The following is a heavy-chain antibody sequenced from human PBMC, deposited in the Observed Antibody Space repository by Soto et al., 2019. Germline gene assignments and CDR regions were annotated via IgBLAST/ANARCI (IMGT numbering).Heavy chain of an antibody. V-gene: IGHV1-8*01. Sequence: QVQLVQSGAEVKKPGASVKVSCKASGYTFTSYDINWVRQATGQGLEWMGWMNPNSGNTGYEQKCEGRVTMSRNTSISTAYMELSSLRSEDTTVYYCARGVAARRAGGYPGVWGQGTLVTVSS. CDR2: MNPNSGNT. CDR1: GYTFTSYD. J-gene: IGHJ4*02. CDR3: ARGVAARRAGGYPGV. D-gene: IGHD6-6*01.